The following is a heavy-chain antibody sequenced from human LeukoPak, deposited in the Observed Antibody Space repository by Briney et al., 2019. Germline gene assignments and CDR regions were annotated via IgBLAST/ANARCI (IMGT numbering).Heavy chain of an antibody. CDR2: ISSRSSYI. CDR3: ARDALLWFGESNFYYGMDV. Sequence: GGSLRLSCAASGFTLSGYSMNWVRQAPGKGLEWVSSISSRSSYIYYADSVEGRFTISKDNAKNSLYLQMNSLRAEDTAVYYCARDALLWFGESNFYYGMDVWGQGTPVTVSS. D-gene: IGHD3-10*01. J-gene: IGHJ6*01. CDR1: GFTLSGYS. V-gene: IGHV3-21*01.